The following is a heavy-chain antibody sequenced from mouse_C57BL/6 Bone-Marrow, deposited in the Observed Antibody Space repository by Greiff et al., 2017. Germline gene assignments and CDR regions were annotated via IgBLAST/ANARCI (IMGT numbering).Heavy chain of an antibody. CDR3: TTFTTVVAGFDY. CDR1: GFNIKDDY. V-gene: IGHV14-4*01. Sequence: VQLKESGAELVRPGASVKLSCTASGFNIKDDYMHWVKQRPEQGLEWIGWIDPENGDTEYASKFQGKATITADTSSNTAYLQLSSLTSEDTAVYDCTTFTTVVAGFDYWGQGTTLTVSS. J-gene: IGHJ2*01. CDR2: IDPENGDT. D-gene: IGHD1-1*01.